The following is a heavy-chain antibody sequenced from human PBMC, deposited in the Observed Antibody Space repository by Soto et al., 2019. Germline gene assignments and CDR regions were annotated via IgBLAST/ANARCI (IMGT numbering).Heavy chain of an antibody. V-gene: IGHV3-30-3*01. CDR2: ISYDGSNK. CDR3: ASSAAGTVGWDY. CDR1: GVTFSSDA. J-gene: IGHJ4*02. D-gene: IGHD6-13*01. Sequence: PGGSLRLSCASSGVTFSSDAMHWVRQAPGKGLEWVAVISYDGSNKYYADSVKGRFTISRDNSKNTLYLQMNSLRPEDTAVYYSASSAAGTVGWDYWGQGTLVTVSS.